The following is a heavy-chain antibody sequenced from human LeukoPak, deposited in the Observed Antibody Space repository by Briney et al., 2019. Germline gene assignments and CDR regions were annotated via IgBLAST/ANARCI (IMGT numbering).Heavy chain of an antibody. CDR2: IYHSGRT. V-gene: IGHV4-38-2*02. J-gene: IGHJ3*02. Sequence: SETLSLTCTVSGYSISSGYYWGWIRQPPGKGLEWIGSIYHSGRTYYNPSLKSRVTISVDTSKNQFSLKLSSVTAADTAVYYCARRVGYYYDSSGFSFADAFDIWGQGTMVTVSS. D-gene: IGHD3-22*01. CDR1: GYSISSGYY. CDR3: ARRVGYYYDSSGFSFADAFDI.